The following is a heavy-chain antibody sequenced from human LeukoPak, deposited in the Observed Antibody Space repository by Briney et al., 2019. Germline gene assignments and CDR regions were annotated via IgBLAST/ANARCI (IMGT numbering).Heavy chain of an antibody. V-gene: IGHV3-33*06. CDR1: GFTFSSYG. J-gene: IGHJ4*02. CDR2: IWYDGSNK. Sequence: GGSLRLSCAASGFTFSSYGMHWVRRAPGKGLEWVAVIWYDGSNKYYADSVKGRFTISRDNSKNTLYLQMNSLRAEDTAVYYCAKAVMTTVTFFDYWGQGTLVTVSS. CDR3: AKAVMTTVTFFDY. D-gene: IGHD4-17*01.